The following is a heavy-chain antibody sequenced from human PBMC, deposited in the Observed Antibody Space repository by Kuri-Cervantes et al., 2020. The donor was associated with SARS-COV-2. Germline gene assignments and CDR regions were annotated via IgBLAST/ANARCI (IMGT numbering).Heavy chain of an antibody. J-gene: IGHJ6*02. D-gene: IGHD3-3*01. CDR3: AKGPYYDFWSGYYTTGLFDYYGMDV. CDR1: GVTVSGYA. Sequence: GESLKISCAASGVTVSGYAVIWVRQAPGKGLEWVSAISGSGGSTYYADSVKGRFTISRDNSKNTLYLQMNSLRAEDTAVYYCAKGPYYDFWSGYYTTGLFDYYGMDVWGQGTTVTVSS. CDR2: ISGSGGST. V-gene: IGHV3-23*01.